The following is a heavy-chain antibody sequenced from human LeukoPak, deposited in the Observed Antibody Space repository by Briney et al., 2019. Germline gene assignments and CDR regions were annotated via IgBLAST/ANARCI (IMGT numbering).Heavy chain of an antibody. CDR2: IYYSGST. CDR3: ARHLYDSTDYDFWSTQRGFDP. J-gene: IGHJ5*02. D-gene: IGHD3-3*01. CDR1: GGSISSYY. Sequence: SETLSLTCTVSGGSISSYYWSWIRQPPGKGLEWIGYIYYSGSTNYNPSLKSRVTISVDTSKNQFSLKLSSVTAADTAVYYCARHLYDSTDYDFWSTQRGFDPWGQGTLVTVSS. V-gene: IGHV4-59*08.